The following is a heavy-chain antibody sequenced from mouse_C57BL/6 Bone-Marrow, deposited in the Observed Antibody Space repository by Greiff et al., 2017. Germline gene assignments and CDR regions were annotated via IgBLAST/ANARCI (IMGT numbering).Heavy chain of an antibody. Sequence: ESGPGLVKPSQSLSLTCSVTGYSITSGYYWNWIRQFPGNKLEWMGYISYDGSNNYNPSLKNRISITRDTSKNQFFLKLNSVTTEDTATYYCARDHYWGQGTTLTGSS. V-gene: IGHV3-6*01. J-gene: IGHJ2*01. CDR2: ISYDGSN. CDR3: ARDHY. CDR1: GYSITSGYY.